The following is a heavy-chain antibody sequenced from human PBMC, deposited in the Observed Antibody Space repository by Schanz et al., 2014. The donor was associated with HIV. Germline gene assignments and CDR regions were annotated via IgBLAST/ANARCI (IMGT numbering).Heavy chain of an antibody. D-gene: IGHD4-17*01. CDR1: GFTFDSYG. CDR3: ARQGLRFSFWLDY. V-gene: IGHV3-33*08. CDR2: IWYDGSNK. J-gene: IGHJ4*02. Sequence: LVESGGGLVQPGRSLRLSCAASGFTFDSYGIHWVRQAPGKGLEWVAAIWYDGSNKFYADSVKGRFTISRDNSKNTLYLQMNNLRAEDTAVYGCARQGLRFSFWLDYWGQGTPVTVS.